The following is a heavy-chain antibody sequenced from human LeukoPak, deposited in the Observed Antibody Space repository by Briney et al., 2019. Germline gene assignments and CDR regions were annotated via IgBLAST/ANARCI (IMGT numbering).Heavy chain of an antibody. V-gene: IGHV1-46*01. J-gene: IGHJ4*02. CDR1: GYTFTSYY. D-gene: IGHD3-22*01. CDR2: INPSGGST. CDR3: ARGGDYYDSSGYYYPFDY. Sequence: VSVKVSCKASGYTFTSYYMHWVRQAPGQGLEWMGIINPSGGSTSYAQKFQGRVTMTRDTSTSTVYMELSSLRSEDTAAYYCARGGDYYDSSGYYYPFDYWGQGTLVTVSS.